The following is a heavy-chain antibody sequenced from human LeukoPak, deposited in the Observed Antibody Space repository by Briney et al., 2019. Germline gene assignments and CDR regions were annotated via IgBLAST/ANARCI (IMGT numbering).Heavy chain of an antibody. Sequence: GRSLRLSCAASGFTFSSYAMHWVRQAPGKGLEWVAVISYDGSNKYYADSVKGRFTISRDNSKNTLYLQMNSLRAEDTAVYYCASSPCCGGDCYSFDYWGQGTLVTVSS. D-gene: IGHD2-21*02. J-gene: IGHJ4*02. CDR2: ISYDGSNK. CDR3: ASSPCCGGDCYSFDY. CDR1: GFTFSSYA. V-gene: IGHV3-30-3*01.